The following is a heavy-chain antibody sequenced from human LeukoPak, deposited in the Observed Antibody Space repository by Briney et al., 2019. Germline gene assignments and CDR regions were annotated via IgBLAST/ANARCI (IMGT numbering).Heavy chain of an antibody. Sequence: GGSLRLSCAASGFIFRDFAIPWVRQAPGKGLEWVAVVSSDGRTQYYADSVKGRFTISRDNYENTVHLQMNSLRAEDTAVYYCARDGDILTGYPDYWGQGTLVTVSS. CDR3: ARDGDILTGYPDY. CDR2: VSSDGRTQ. V-gene: IGHV3-30*14. J-gene: IGHJ4*02. D-gene: IGHD3-9*01. CDR1: GFIFRDFA.